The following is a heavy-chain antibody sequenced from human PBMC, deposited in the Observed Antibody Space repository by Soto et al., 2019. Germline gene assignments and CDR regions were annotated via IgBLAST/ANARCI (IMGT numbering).Heavy chain of an antibody. CDR2: ISSSSSYI. Sequence: EGSLRLSCAACGFTLRSYSMTWSCQTTGKGLEWVSSISSSSSYIYYADSVKGRFTISRDNAKNSLYLQMNSLRAEDTAVYYCARAPRVVVPAANNWFDPWGQGTLVTVTS. J-gene: IGHJ5*02. V-gene: IGHV3-21*01. CDR1: GFTLRSYS. D-gene: IGHD2-2*01. CDR3: ARAPRVVVPAANNWFDP.